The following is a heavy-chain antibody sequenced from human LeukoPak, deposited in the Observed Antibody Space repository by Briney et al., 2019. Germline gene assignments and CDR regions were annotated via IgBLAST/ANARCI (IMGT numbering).Heavy chain of an antibody. V-gene: IGHV3-23*01. CDR3: ARAAMVRGVDYFDS. J-gene: IGHJ4*02. D-gene: IGHD3-10*01. CDR2: ISGISGSA. Sequence: PGGSLRLSCAASGITFSSYAMSWVRQAPGKGLEWVSSISGISGSAYYADSVKGRFTISRDNSKNTLYLQMNSLRAEDTAVYYCARAAMVRGVDYFDSWGQGTLVTVSS. CDR1: GITFSSYA.